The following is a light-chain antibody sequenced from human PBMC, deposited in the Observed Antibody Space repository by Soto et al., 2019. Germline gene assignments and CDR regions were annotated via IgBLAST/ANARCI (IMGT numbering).Light chain of an antibody. J-gene: IGLJ2*01. CDR3: AAWDDILNGVV. CDR2: SNN. V-gene: IGLV1-44*01. CDR1: SSNIGSNT. Sequence: QSVLTQPPSASGTPGQRVTISCSGSSSNIGSNTVNWYQQLPGTAPKLLIYSNNQRPSGVPDRFSGSKSGTSASLAISGLQPEDEAEYYCAAWDDILNGVVFGGGTKLTVL.